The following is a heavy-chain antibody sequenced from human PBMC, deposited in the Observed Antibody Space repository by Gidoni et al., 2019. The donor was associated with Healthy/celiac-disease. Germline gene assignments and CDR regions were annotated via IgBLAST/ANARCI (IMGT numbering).Heavy chain of an antibody. CDR3: ARERIVPAAIDHPGVYYYYMDV. Sequence: EVQLVESGGGLVKPGGSLRLSCAASGFTFSSYSMNWVRQAPGKGLEWVSSISSSSSYIYYADSVKGRFTISRDNAKNSLYLQMNSLRAEDTAVYYCARERIVPAAIDHPGVYYYYMDVWGKGTTVTVSS. CDR1: GFTFSSYS. V-gene: IGHV3-21*01. D-gene: IGHD2-2*01. J-gene: IGHJ6*03. CDR2: ISSSSSYI.